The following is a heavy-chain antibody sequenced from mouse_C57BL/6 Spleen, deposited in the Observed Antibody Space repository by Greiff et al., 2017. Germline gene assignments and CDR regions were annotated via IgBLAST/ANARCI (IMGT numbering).Heavy chain of an antibody. CDR1: GYTFTDYY. J-gene: IGHJ3*01. CDR3: ARELTGLAY. D-gene: IGHD4-1*01. V-gene: IGHV1-26*01. Sequence: VQLQQSGPELVKPGASVKISCKASGYTFTDYYMNWVKQSHGKSLEWIGDINPNNGGTSYNQKFKGKATFTVDKSSSTAYMELRSLTSEDSAVYYCARELTGLAYWGQGTLVTVSA. CDR2: INPNNGGT.